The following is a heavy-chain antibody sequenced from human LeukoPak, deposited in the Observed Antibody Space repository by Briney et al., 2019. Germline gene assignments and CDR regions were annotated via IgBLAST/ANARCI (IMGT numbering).Heavy chain of an antibody. CDR2: VGRDGSEK. CDR1: GFTFSDYW. Sequence: GGSLRLSCAASGFTFSDYWLTWVRQVPGKGLEWVANVGRDGSEKNYVDSVKGRFTISRDNAKKSLYLEMNSPRVEDTALYYCAKVGAWELQRVFENWGQGTLVTVSS. J-gene: IGHJ4*02. D-gene: IGHD1-26*01. V-gene: IGHV3-7*01. CDR3: AKVGAWELQRVFEN.